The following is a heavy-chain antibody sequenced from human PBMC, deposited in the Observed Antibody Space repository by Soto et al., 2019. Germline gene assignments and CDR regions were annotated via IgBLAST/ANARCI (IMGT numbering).Heavy chain of an antibody. CDR2: MSYDGSNK. CDR1: GFTFSSYA. J-gene: IGHJ4*02. D-gene: IGHD5-12*01. CDR3: ARAGWLQFDY. V-gene: IGHV3-30-3*01. Sequence: QVQLVESGGGVVQPGRSLRLSCAASGFTFSSYAMHWVRQAPGKGLEWVAVMSYDGSNKYYADSVKGRFTISRDNSKNTLYLQMNSLRAEDTAVYYCARAGWLQFDYWGQGTLVTVSS.